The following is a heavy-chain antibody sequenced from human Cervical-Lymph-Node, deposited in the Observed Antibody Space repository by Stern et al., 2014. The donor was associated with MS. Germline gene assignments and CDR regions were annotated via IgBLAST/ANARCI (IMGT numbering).Heavy chain of an antibody. CDR2: ISGGGGST. J-gene: IGHJ4*02. CDR1: GFTFSSYA. Sequence: VQLVESGGGLVQPGGSLRLSCAASGFTFSSYAMSWVRQAPGKGLEWVSAISGGGGSTYFADSVKGRFSISRDNSQNTLFLQLMSLRAEDTAVYYCAKEGPVGRAYDYWGQGTLVTVSS. V-gene: IGHV3-23*04. CDR3: AKEGPVGRAYDY. D-gene: IGHD2-15*01.